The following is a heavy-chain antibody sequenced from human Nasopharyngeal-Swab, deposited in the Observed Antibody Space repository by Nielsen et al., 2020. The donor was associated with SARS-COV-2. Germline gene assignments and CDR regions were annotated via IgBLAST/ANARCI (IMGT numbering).Heavy chain of an antibody. CDR1: GFSFSEYY. J-gene: IGHJ4*02. CDR3: AREGQGTPIDF. Sequence: GESLKISCAASGFSFSEYYMSWIRQAPGKGLEWISDISSSGSITHYADSMKGRFTISRDNAKKSLYLQMNSLRAEDTAVYYCAREGQGTPIDFWGQGTLVTVSS. V-gene: IGHV3-11*04. D-gene: IGHD3-10*01. CDR2: ISSSGSIT.